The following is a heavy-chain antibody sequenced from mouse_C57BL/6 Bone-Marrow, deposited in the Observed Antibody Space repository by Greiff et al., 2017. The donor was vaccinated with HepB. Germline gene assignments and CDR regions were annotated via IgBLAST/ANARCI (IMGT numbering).Heavy chain of an antibody. J-gene: IGHJ3*01. CDR1: GFTFSDYY. CDR3: ASPYSKGPWFAY. D-gene: IGHD2-5*01. V-gene: IGHV5-12*01. CDR2: ISNGGGST. Sequence: EVHLVESGGGLVQPGGSLKLSCAASGFTFSDYYMYWVRQTPEKRLEWVAYISNGGGSTYYPDTVKGRFTISRDNAKNTLYLQMSRLKSEDTAMYYCASPYSKGPWFAYWGQGTLVTVSA.